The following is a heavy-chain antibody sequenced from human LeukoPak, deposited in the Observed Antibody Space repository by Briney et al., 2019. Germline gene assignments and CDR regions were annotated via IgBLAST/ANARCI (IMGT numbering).Heavy chain of an antibody. V-gene: IGHV1-18*04. D-gene: IGHD6-13*01. J-gene: IGHJ4*02. Sequence: ASVKVSCKASGYTFTGYYMHWVRQAPGQGLEWMGWISAYNGNTNYAQKLQGRVTMTTDTSTSTAYMELRSLRSDDTAVYYCARRRYSSSWWYDYWGQGTLVTVSS. CDR2: ISAYNGNT. CDR1: GYTFTGYY. CDR3: ARRRYSSSWWYDY.